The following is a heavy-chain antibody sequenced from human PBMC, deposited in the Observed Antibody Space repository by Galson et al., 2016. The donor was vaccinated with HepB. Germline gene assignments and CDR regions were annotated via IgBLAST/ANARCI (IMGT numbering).Heavy chain of an antibody. Sequence: SLRLSCAASGFTFSSYAMNWVRQAPGKGLEWVALISDDGGNKYCVDSVKGRFTVSRDNSKNTLYLQMNSLRAEDTAVYYCAKDAPSGRVVTGTWDSWGQGTLVTVSS. CDR2: ISDDGGNK. J-gene: IGHJ4*02. D-gene: IGHD2-21*02. V-gene: IGHV3-30-3*01. CDR1: GFTFSSYA. CDR3: AKDAPSGRVVTGTWDS.